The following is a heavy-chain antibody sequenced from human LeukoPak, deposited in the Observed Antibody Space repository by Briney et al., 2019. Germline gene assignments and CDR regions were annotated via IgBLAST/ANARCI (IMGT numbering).Heavy chain of an antibody. J-gene: IGHJ4*02. D-gene: IGHD3-3*01. CDR3: ARVLYDFWSGSFDY. CDR2: INPNSGGT. Sequence: ASVKVSCKASGYTFTGYYMHWARQAPGQGLEWMGRINPNSGGTNYAQKFQGRVTMTRDTSISTAYMELSRLRSDDTAVYYCARVLYDFWSGSFDYWGQGTLVTVSS. CDR1: GYTFTGYY. V-gene: IGHV1-2*06.